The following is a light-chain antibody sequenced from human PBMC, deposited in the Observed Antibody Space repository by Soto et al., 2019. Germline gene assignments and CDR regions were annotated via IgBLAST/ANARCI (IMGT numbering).Light chain of an antibody. CDR1: SSNIGAGYD. J-gene: IGLJ1*01. Sequence: QSVLTQPPSVSGAPGQSVTISCTGSSSNIGAGYDVQWYQQLAGTAPKLLIFGNRNRTSGVPDRFSGSRSGTSASLAITGLQAEDEADYYCQSYDSRLDYVFGSGTKLTVL. V-gene: IGLV1-40*01. CDR2: GNR. CDR3: QSYDSRLDYV.